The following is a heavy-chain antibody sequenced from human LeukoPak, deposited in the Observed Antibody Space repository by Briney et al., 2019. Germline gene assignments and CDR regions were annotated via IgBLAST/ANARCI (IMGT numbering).Heavy chain of an antibody. CDR1: GYTFTSYD. CDR3: ARGHVLASCRGNSCYSGHDY. Sequence: ASVKVSCKASGYTFTSYDINWVRQATGQGLEWMGWMNPNSGNTGYAQKFQGRVTMTRNTSISTAYMELSSLRSEDTAVYYCARGHVLASCRGNSCYSGHDYWGQGTLVTVSS. D-gene: IGHD2-15*01. J-gene: IGHJ4*02. CDR2: MNPNSGNT. V-gene: IGHV1-8*01.